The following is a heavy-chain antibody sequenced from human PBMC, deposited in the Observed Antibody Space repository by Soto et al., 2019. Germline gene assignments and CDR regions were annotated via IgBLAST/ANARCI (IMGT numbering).Heavy chain of an antibody. CDR1: GFTFSNYA. CDR2: ISYDGSNE. J-gene: IGHJ4*02. D-gene: IGHD3-3*01. CDR3: GRPPSILGVVISDS. V-gene: IGHV3-30-3*01. Sequence: QVQLVESGGGVVQPGRSLRLSCAASGFTFSNYAMHWVRQAPGKGLEWVAVISYDGSNEYYADSVKGRFTISRDISKNTPYLQMNSLRVEDTAVYYCGRPPSILGVVISDSWGQGTLVTVSS.